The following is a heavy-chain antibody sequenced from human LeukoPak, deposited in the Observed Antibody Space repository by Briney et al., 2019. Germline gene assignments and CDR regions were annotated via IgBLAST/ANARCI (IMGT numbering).Heavy chain of an antibody. V-gene: IGHV3-30*04. CDR3: ARDSPSRLPRNSFYDMDV. CDR1: GFIFSSCA. J-gene: IGHJ6*02. D-gene: IGHD1-7*01. Sequence: PGGSLRLSCVASGFIFSSCAMYWVRLAPGKGQEWVAVISHDGTIEYYTDSVKGRFTISRDNSKNRLYLQMNSLRAEDTAVYYCARDSPSRLPRNSFYDMDVWGQGTRVTVSS. CDR2: ISHDGTIE.